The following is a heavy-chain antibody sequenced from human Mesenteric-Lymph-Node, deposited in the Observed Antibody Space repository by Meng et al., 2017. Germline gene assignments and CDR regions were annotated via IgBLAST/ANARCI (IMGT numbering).Heavy chain of an antibody. D-gene: IGHD1-26*01. CDR2: IYYSGNT. CDR3: ASWVGATKFDY. CDR1: GGSVSSGSYY. J-gene: IGHJ4*02. V-gene: IGHV4-61*01. Sequence: QVQLQGSGPGLVRPSETLSLPCTVSGGSVSSGSYYWTWIRQPPGKGLEWIGYIYYSGNTNYNPSLKSRVTISVDTSKNQFSLNLSSVTAADTAIYYCASWVGATKFDYWGQGTLVTVSS.